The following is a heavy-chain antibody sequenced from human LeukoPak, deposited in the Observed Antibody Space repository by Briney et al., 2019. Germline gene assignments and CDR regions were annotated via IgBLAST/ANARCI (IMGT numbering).Heavy chain of an antibody. CDR2: IIPIFGTA. V-gene: IGHV1-69*05. Sequence: SVKVSCKASGGTFSSYAISWVRQAPGQGLEWMGGIIPIFGTANYAQKLQGRVTITTDESTSTAYMELSSLRSEDTAVYYCARVRGDYYYYYMDVWGKGTTVTVSS. D-gene: IGHD3-10*01. CDR1: GGTFSSYA. CDR3: ARVRGDYYYYYMDV. J-gene: IGHJ6*03.